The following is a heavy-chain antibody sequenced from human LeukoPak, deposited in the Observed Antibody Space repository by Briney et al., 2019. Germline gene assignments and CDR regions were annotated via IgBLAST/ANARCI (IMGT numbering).Heavy chain of an antibody. V-gene: IGHV4-59*01. CDR3: ARGVGATTRWFDP. CDR2: IYYSGST. D-gene: IGHD1-26*01. Sequence: SETLSLTCTVSGGSISSYYWSWIRQPPGKGLEWIGYIYYSGSTNYNPSLKSRVTISVDTSKNQFSLKLSPVTAADTAVYYCARGVGATTRWFDPWGQGTLVTVSS. J-gene: IGHJ5*02. CDR1: GGSISSYY.